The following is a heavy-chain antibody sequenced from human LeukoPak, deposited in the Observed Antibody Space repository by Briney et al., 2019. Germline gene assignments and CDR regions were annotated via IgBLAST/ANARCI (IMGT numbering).Heavy chain of an antibody. D-gene: IGHD1-7*01. CDR2: INRKVNTYAT. Sequence: GGALTHSCAASGFTFSCSPMHWVRQGSGRGLAGVGRINRKVNTYATTYAASVKGRFTVSRDDSKNTANQQMNSLKTEDTVLYYCTIITGTRPYGGQGTLDTVSS. CDR3: TIITGTRPY. V-gene: IGHV3-73*01. CDR1: GFTFSCSP. J-gene: IGHJ4*02.